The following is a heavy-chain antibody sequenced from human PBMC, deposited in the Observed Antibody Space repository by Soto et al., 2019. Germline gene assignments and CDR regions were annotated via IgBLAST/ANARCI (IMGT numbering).Heavy chain of an antibody. V-gene: IGHV3-15*07. D-gene: IGHD3-9*01. CDR1: GFTFSNAW. CDR2: IKSKTDGGTT. J-gene: IGHJ5*01. Sequence: GESLKISCAGSGFTFSNAWMNWVRQAPGKGLEWVGRIKSKTDGGTTDYAAPVKGRFTISRDDSKNTLYLQMNSLKTEDTAVYYCMQLTPDTWGHGTLVTVSS. CDR3: MQLTPDT.